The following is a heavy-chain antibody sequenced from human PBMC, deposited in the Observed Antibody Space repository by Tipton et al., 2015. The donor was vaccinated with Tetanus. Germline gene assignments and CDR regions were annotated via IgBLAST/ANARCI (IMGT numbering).Heavy chain of an antibody. CDR1: GGSISSGDYY. CDR2: IYYSGSA. V-gene: IGHV4-31*03. CDR3: ARAIRSRKNDDSGYYPYYFDY. J-gene: IGHJ4*02. Sequence: LRLSCTVSGGSISSGDYYWSWIRQHPGKGLEWIGYIYYSGSAYYNPSLKSRVTISVDTSKNQFSLKLSSVTAADTAVYYCARAIRSRKNDDSGYYPYYFDYWGQGTLVTVSS. D-gene: IGHD3-22*01.